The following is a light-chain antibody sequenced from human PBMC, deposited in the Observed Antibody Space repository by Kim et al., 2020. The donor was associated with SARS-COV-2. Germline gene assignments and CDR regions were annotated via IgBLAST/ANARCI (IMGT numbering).Light chain of an antibody. J-gene: IGLJ3*02. CDR3: QSADSSDTFWV. CDR2: KDT. Sequence: SYELTQPPSVSLSPGQTARINCSGDALPKQYAYWFQQKPGQAPVLVIYKDTERPSGIPERFSGSTSGTTVTLTISGVQAEDEADYYCQSADSSDTFWVFGGGTQLTV. CDR1: ALPKQY. V-gene: IGLV3-25*03.